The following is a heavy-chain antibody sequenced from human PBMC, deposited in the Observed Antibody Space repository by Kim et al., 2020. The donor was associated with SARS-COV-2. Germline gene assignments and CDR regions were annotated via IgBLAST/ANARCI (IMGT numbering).Heavy chain of an antibody. D-gene: IGHD2-21*01. CDR1: GGSFSGYY. J-gene: IGHJ5*02. CDR2: INHSGST. CDR3: ARVLWWVDP. Sequence: SETLSLTCAVYGGSFSGYYWSWIRQPPGKGLEWIGEINHSGSTNYNPSLKSRVTISVDTSKNQFSLKLSSVTAADTAVYYCARVLWWVDPWGQGTLVTVSS. V-gene: IGHV4-34*01.